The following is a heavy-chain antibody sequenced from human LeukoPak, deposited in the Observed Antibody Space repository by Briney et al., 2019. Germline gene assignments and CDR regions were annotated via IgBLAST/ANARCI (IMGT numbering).Heavy chain of an antibody. CDR2: ISAYNGDT. V-gene: IGHV1-18*01. Sequence: ASVKVSCKASGYTFTTFGITWVRQAPGRGLEWMGWISAYNGDTNYAQKVQGRVTMTTDTSTRTAYMELRSLRSDDTAVYYCARGHYSDSTDAFDIWGQGTMVTVSS. D-gene: IGHD3-22*01. CDR1: GYTFTTFG. J-gene: IGHJ3*02. CDR3: ARGHYSDSTDAFDI.